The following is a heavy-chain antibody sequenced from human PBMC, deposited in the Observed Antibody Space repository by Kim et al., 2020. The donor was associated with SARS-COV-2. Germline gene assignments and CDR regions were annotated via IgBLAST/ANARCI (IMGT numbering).Heavy chain of an antibody. J-gene: IGHJ5*02. D-gene: IGHD5-18*01. CDR3: ARDGYSYGAWFDP. Sequence: NYAQRFQGMGTMTRDTSISTAYMRLSRLRSDDTAVYYCARDGYSYGAWFDPWGQGTLVTVSS. V-gene: IGHV1-2*02.